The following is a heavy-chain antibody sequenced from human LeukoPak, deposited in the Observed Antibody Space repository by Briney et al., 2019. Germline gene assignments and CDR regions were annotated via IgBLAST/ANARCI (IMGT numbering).Heavy chain of an antibody. CDR3: VRHNYGYDY. CDR2: ILNDGGST. J-gene: IGHJ4*02. D-gene: IGHD5-18*01. Sequence: GGSLRLSCAASGFTFNRYWMHWVRQAPGEGPVWVAHILNDGGSTSYADSAKGRFTISRDDAKNTLSLQMNSLRAEDTAVYHCVRHNYGYDYWGQGTPVTVSS. V-gene: IGHV3-74*01. CDR1: GFTFNRYW.